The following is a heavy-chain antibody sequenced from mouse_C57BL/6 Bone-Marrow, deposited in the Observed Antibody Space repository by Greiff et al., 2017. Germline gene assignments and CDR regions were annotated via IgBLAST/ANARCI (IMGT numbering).Heavy chain of an antibody. CDR3: VRDYWGPFDY. J-gene: IGHJ2*01. CDR2: IRSKSSNYAT. CDR1: GFPFHTYA. V-gene: IGHV10-3*01. D-gene: IGHD4-1*01. Sequence: EVQRVESGGGLVQPKGSLKLSCAASGFPFHTYAMHWVRQAPGKGLEWVARIRSKSSNYATYYADSVKDRFTISRDDSQRMLYLQMNNLKTEDTAMYYCVRDYWGPFDYWGQGTTLTVSS.